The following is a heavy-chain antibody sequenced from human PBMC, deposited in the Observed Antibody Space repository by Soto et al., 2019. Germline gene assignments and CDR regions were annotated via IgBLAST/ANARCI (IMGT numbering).Heavy chain of an antibody. Sequence: QVQLVESGGGVVQPGRSLRLSCAASGFTFSSYGMHWVRQAPGKGLEWVAVISYDGSNKYYADSVKGRLTISRDNSKNTLYLQMNSLGGEETAVYYCAKDNGSGCDWLRVGDASDIWGQGTMVTVSS. CDR2: ISYDGSNK. CDR1: GFTFSSYG. CDR3: AKDNGSGCDWLRVGDASDI. V-gene: IGHV3-30*18. D-gene: IGHD5-12*01. J-gene: IGHJ3*02.